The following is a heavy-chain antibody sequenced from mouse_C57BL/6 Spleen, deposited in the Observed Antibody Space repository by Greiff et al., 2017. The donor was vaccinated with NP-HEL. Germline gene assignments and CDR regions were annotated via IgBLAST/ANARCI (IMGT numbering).Heavy chain of an antibody. CDR2: IYPSDSET. CDR3: ARSGAQATNY. J-gene: IGHJ2*01. CDR1: GYTFTSYW. D-gene: IGHD3-2*02. Sequence: VQLQQPGAELVRPGSSVKLSCKASGYTFTSYWMDWVKQRPGQGLEWIGNIYPSDSETHYNQKFKDKATLTVDKSSSTAYMQLSSLTSADSAVYYCARSGAQATNYWGQGTTLTVSS. V-gene: IGHV1-61*01.